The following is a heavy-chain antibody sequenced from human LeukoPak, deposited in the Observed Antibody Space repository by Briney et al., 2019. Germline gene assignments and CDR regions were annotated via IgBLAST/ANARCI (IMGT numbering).Heavy chain of an antibody. Sequence: SGGSLRLSCAASGFTFISYWMTWVRQAPGKGLEWVANIKQDGSEKYYVDSVKGRFTISRDNAKNSLYLQMNSLRAEDTAVYYCARDIAPAASDYWGQGTLVTVSS. CDR1: GFTFISYW. J-gene: IGHJ4*02. CDR2: IKQDGSEK. D-gene: IGHD6-13*01. CDR3: ARDIAPAASDY. V-gene: IGHV3-7*01.